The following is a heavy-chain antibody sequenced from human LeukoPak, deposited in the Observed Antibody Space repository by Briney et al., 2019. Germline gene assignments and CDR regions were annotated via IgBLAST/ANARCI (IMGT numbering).Heavy chain of an antibody. V-gene: IGHV3-23*01. CDR2: ISGSGGST. J-gene: IGHJ6*02. Sequence: GGSLRLSCAASGLTFSSYAMSWVRQAPGKGLEWVSAISGSGGSTYYADSVKGRFTISRDNSKNTLYLQMNSLRAEDTAVYYCAKVVGSSSRVTYYYYYGMDVWGQGTTVTVSS. CDR1: GLTFSSYA. D-gene: IGHD6-6*01. CDR3: AKVVGSSSRVTYYYYYGMDV.